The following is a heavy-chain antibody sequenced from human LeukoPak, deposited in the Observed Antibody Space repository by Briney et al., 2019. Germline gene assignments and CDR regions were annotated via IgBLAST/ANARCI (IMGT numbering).Heavy chain of an antibody. Sequence: GGSLRLSCAASGFTFSSYAMSWVRQAPGKGLEWVSAISGSGGSTYYADSVKGRFTISRDNSKNTLYLQMNSLRAEDTAVYYCAKESPSYDSSGPRGQYCDYWGQGNLVTVSS. CDR2: ISGSGGST. CDR3: AKESPSYDSSGPRGQYCDY. CDR1: GFTFSSYA. V-gene: IGHV3-23*01. D-gene: IGHD3-22*01. J-gene: IGHJ4*02.